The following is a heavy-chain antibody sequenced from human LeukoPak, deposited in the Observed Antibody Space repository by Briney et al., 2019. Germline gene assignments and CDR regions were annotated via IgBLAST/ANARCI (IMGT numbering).Heavy chain of an antibody. J-gene: IGHJ4*02. V-gene: IGHV4-61*02. CDR3: ARKSYSTGWWYFDY. D-gene: IGHD6-19*01. Sequence: SQTLSLTCTVSGGSISSGSYYWSWIRQPAGKGLERIGRIYTSGSTNYNPSLKSRVTISVDTSKNQFSLKLSSVTAADTAVYYCARKSYSTGWWYFDYWGQGTLVTVSS. CDR1: GGSISSGSYY. CDR2: IYTSGST.